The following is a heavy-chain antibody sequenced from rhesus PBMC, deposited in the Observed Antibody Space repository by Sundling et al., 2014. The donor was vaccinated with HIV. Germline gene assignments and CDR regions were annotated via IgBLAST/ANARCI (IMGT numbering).Heavy chain of an antibody. V-gene: IGHV1S2*01. CDR1: GYTFTDYY. Sequence: QVQMVQSGAEVKKPGSSVKVSCKASGYTFTDYYIHWVRQAPRQGLEWVGWINPYNGKTKFSQRFQGRVTMTSDTSTTTAYMEVTSLRSEDTAVFLCARSASYCGGTYCPNDYFEFWGQGALVTVSS. CDR2: INPYNGKT. CDR3: ARSASYCGGTYCPNDYFEF. J-gene: IGHJ1*01. D-gene: IGHD2-15*01.